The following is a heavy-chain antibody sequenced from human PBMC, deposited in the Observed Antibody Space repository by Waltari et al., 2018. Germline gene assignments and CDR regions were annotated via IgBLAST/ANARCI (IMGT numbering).Heavy chain of an antibody. CDR1: GFAFSSYW. CDR2: VNSGGSGM. Sequence: EVQLVESVGGLVQPGGSLRLSCAASGFAFSSYWLHWVRQAPGKGLVWVARVNSGGSGMIYADSVKGRFTISRDNAKNTLHLQMNSLRVEDTAVYYCARVKFLEWLPQPAVLDYWGQGSLVIVSS. J-gene: IGHJ4*02. CDR3: ARVKFLEWLPQPAVLDY. D-gene: IGHD3-3*01. V-gene: IGHV3-74*01.